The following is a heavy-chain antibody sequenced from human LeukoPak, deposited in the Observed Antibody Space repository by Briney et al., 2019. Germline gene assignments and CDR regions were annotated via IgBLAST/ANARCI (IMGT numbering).Heavy chain of an antibody. V-gene: IGHV1-69*04. CDR3: ARAGAVAGTYDAFDI. J-gene: IGHJ3*02. CDR1: GGTFTIYA. CDR2: IIPILGIA. D-gene: IGHD6-19*01. Sequence: GASVKVSCKASGGTFTIYAISWVRQAPGQGLEWMGRIIPILGIANYAQKFQGRVTITADKSTSTAYMELSSLRSEDTAVYYCARAGAVAGTYDAFDIWGHGTMVTVSS.